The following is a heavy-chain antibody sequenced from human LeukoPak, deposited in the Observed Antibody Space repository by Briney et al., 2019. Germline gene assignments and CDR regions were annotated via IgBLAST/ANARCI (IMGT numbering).Heavy chain of an antibody. CDR2: IYYSGST. D-gene: IGHD3/OR15-3a*01. Sequence: SETLSLTCTVSGGSISSSSYYWGWIRQPPGKGLEWIGSIYYSGSTYYNPSLKSRVTISVDTSKNQFSLKLSSVTAADTAVYYCARDPSIDLFYFDYWGQGTLVTVSS. CDR1: GGSISSSSYY. J-gene: IGHJ4*02. V-gene: IGHV4-39*07. CDR3: ARDPSIDLFYFDY.